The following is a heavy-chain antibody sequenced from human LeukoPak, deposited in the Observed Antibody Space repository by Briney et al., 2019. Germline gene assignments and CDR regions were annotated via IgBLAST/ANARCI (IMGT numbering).Heavy chain of an antibody. Sequence: GGSLRLSCAASGFTFNIYAMGWVRQTTGKGLEWVSSTSSSGEATYYADSVKGRFTISRDNSRNTLYLQMNSLRAEDTAVYYCAKDRPNYYGTNGHYYRRDGDSWGQGTLVTVSS. V-gene: IGHV3-23*01. CDR1: GFTFNIYA. J-gene: IGHJ5*01. CDR2: TSSSGEAT. CDR3: AKDRPNYYGTNGHYYRRDGDS. D-gene: IGHD3-22*01.